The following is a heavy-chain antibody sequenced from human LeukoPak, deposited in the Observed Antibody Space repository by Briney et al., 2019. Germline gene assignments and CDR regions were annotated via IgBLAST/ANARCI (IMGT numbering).Heavy chain of an antibody. J-gene: IGHJ6*02. CDR3: ARSRITMVRGTYGMDV. D-gene: IGHD3-10*01. CDR1: GGSISSYY. Sequence: PSETLSLTCTVSGGSISSYYWSWIRQPPGKGLEWIGYIYYSGSTNYNPSLKSRVTISVDTSKNQFSLKLSSVTAADTAVYYCARSRITMVRGTYGMDVWGQGTTVTVSS. V-gene: IGHV4-59*01. CDR2: IYYSGST.